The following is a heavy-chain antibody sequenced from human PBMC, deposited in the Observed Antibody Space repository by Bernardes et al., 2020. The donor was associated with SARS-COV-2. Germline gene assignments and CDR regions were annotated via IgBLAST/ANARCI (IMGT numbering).Heavy chain of an antibody. J-gene: IGHJ3*02. CDR1: GYTFTSYY. CDR2: INPSGGST. CDR3: ARVKPRRIPHMVQGVIGAFDI. V-gene: IGHV1-46*01. Sequence: ASVKVSCKASGYTFTSYYMHWVRQAPGQGLEWMGIINPSGGSTSYAQKFQGRVTMTRDTSTSTVYMELSSLRSEDTAVYYCARVKPRRIPHMVQGVIGAFDIWGQGTMVTVSS. D-gene: IGHD3-10*01.